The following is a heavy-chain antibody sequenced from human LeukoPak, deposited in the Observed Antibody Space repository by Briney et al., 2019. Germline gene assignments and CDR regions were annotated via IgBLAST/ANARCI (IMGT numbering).Heavy chain of an antibody. Sequence: SETLSLTCTVSGGSISSSSYCWAWIRQPPGKGLEGIGSIYYSGNTYYNPSLKSRVTISVDTSKNQFSLKLSSVTAADTAVYYCARQPYGDYSGVYYGMDVWGQGTTVTVSS. J-gene: IGHJ6*02. D-gene: IGHD4-17*01. CDR2: IYYSGNT. CDR3: ARQPYGDYSGVYYGMDV. CDR1: GGSISSSSYC. V-gene: IGHV4-39*01.